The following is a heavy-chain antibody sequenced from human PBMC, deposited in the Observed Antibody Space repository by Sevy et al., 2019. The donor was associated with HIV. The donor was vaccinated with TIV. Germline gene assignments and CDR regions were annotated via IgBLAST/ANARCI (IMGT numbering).Heavy chain of an antibody. CDR3: VKDYMFAADWAPDS. J-gene: IGHJ4*02. CDR2: ISSSAIST. Sequence: GGSLRLSCAASGFTFSKYGMCWVRQAPGKGLEWVSFISSSAISTYYADSVKGRFTISRDNSKNTLYLQMNSLRAEDTAIYYCVKDYMFAADWAPDSWGQGTLVTVSS. V-gene: IGHV3-23*01. CDR1: GFTFSKYG. D-gene: IGHD3-10*02.